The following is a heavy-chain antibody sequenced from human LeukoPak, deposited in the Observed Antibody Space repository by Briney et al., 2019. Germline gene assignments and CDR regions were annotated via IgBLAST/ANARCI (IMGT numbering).Heavy chain of an antibody. CDR1: GGSISSSSYY. V-gene: IGHV4-39*07. CDR2: IYYSGST. D-gene: IGHD4-17*01. Sequence: SETLSLTCTVSGGSISSSSYYWGWIRQPPGKGLEWIGSIYYSGSTYYNPSLKSRVTISVDTSKNQFSLKVNSVTAADTAVYYCARDLNGASHFDYWGRGALVTVSS. J-gene: IGHJ4*02. CDR3: ARDLNGASHFDY.